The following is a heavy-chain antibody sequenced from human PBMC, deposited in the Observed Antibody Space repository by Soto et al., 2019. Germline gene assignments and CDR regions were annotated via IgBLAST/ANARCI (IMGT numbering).Heavy chain of an antibody. CDR3: ARFSGSYYYAMDV. CDR2: INHSGVT. Sequence: SETLSLTCTVSGGSISSYYWSWIRQPPGKGLEWIGEINHSGVTNYKPSLKRRVTISVDTSKNQFSLQLKSVTAADTALYYCARFSGSYYYAMDVWGQGSTVTV. V-gene: IGHV4-34*01. CDR1: GGSISSYY. J-gene: IGHJ6*02. D-gene: IGHD6-19*01.